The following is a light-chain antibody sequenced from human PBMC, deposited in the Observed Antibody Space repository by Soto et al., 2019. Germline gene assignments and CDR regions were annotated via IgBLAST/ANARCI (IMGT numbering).Light chain of an antibody. V-gene: IGKV3-11*01. CDR1: QSVSSS. CDR2: DAS. CDR3: QQRSSWPYT. Sequence: EIVLTQSPATLSLSPGERATLSCRASQSVSSSLAWYQQRPGQAPRLLIYDASSRATGIPARFSGSGSGTDFTLTISTLAPEDFAVYYCQQRSSWPYTFGQGTKLEIK. J-gene: IGKJ2*01.